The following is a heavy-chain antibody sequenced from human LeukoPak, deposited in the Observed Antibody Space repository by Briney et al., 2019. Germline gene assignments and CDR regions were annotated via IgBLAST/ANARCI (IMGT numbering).Heavy chain of an antibody. CDR2: IYYSGST. CDR3: ARRTRAAAWFDY. V-gene: IGHV4-59*08. D-gene: IGHD6-13*01. CDR1: GGPISSYY. J-gene: IGHJ4*02. Sequence: SETLSLTCTVSGGPISSYYWSWIRQPPGKGLEWIGYIYYSGSTNYNPSLKSRVTISVDTSKNQFSLKLSSVTAADTAVYYCARRTRAAAWFDYWGQGTLVTVSS.